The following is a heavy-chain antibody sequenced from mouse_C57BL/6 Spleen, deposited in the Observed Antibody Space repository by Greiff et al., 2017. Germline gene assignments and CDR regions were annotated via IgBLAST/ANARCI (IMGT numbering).Heavy chain of an antibody. CDR3: ARTGDYDSAMDY. J-gene: IGHJ4*01. V-gene: IGHV1-61*01. CDR2: IYPSDSET. CDR1: GYTFTSYW. Sequence: VQLQQPGAELVRPGSSVKLSCKASGYTFTSYWMDWVKQRPGQGLEWIGNIYPSDSETHYNQKFKDKATLTVDKSSSTAYMQLSSLTSEDSAVYYCARTGDYDSAMDYWGQGTSVTVSS. D-gene: IGHD2-4*01.